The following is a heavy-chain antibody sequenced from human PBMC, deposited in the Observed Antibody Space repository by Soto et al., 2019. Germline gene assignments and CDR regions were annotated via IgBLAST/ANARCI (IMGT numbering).Heavy chain of an antibody. Sequence: DVQLVESGGGLVRPGGSLRLSCAASGFNFSDSRMNWVRQAPGKGLEWVASICSYNSYTYYADSIKGRFTISRDNAKKSLYLQMSSLSAEDTAVYYCARHGGMVRGVLITTYIDYWGQGTPVTVSS. J-gene: IGHJ4*02. CDR3: ARHGGMVRGVLITTYIDY. CDR2: ICSYNSYT. D-gene: IGHD3-10*01. CDR1: GFNFSDSR. V-gene: IGHV3-21*01.